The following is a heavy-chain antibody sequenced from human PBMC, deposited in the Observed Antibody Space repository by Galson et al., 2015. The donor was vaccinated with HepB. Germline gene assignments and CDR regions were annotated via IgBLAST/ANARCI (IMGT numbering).Heavy chain of an antibody. D-gene: IGHD2/OR15-2a*01. Sequence: SLRLSCAASGFTFSNYGMSWVRQAPGKGLECVAAISRAGDTSGYAESVKGRFTVYRDSSKSTLYLQMNGLRAEDTARYYCVRGTTAPDYWAQGTLVTVSS. V-gene: IGHV3-23*01. CDR2: ISRAGDTS. CDR1: GFTFSNYG. CDR3: VRGTTAPDY. J-gene: IGHJ4*02.